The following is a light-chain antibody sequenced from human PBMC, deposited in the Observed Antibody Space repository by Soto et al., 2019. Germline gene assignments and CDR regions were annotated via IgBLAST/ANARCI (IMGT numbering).Light chain of an antibody. CDR2: GNN. Sequence: QSVLTQPPSASGTPGQTVAISCSGSSSNIGSNTVNWYQQFPGTAPKLLIYGNNQRPSGVPDRLSGSKSDTSASLAISGLLSEDESDYYCATWDDDLYTPIIGGGTKLTVL. J-gene: IGLJ2*01. CDR3: ATWDDDLYTPI. V-gene: IGLV1-44*01. CDR1: SSNIGSNT.